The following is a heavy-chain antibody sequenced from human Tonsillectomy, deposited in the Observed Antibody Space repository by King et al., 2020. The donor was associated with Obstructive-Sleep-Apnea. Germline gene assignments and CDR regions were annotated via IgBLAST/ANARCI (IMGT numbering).Heavy chain of an antibody. CDR3: AREGYGP. V-gene: IGHV4-38-2*02. CDR1: GYSINSGYY. CDR2: VYHSGNT. D-gene: IGHD5-12*01. Sequence: QLQESGPGLVKPSETLSLTCTVSGYSINSGYYWGWIRQPPGKGLEWIGSVYHSGNTYYNPSLKSRVTISVHTSQNQFSLRRVSVTAADTAVYYCAREGYGPWGQGALVTVSS. J-gene: IGHJ5*02.